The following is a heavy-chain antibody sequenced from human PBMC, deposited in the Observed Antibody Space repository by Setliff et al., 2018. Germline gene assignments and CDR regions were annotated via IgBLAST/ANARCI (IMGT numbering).Heavy chain of an antibody. Sequence: GGSLRLSCAASGFTFSTYWMTWVRQAPGKGLEWVVSITHDGSKTYILDSVKGRFTISRDNTKNSLYLQMNSLRGEDTAVYHCTRDQDYYGMDVWGQGTTVTVSS. CDR2: ITHDGSKT. CDR1: GFTFSTYW. J-gene: IGHJ6*02. CDR3: TRDQDYYGMDV. V-gene: IGHV3-7*01.